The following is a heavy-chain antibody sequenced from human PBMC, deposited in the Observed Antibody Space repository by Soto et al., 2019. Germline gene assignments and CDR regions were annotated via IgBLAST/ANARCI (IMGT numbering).Heavy chain of an antibody. D-gene: IGHD3-10*01. CDR2: IYYSGST. Sequence: KPSETLSLTCTVSGDSISSSNYYWGWIRQPPGKGLEWIGSIYYSGSTYYNPSLKSRVTISVVTSKNQFSLKLCSVTAADTASFYCVILPRTDYNFYNGFFWGLQTPVTVSS. CDR3: VILPRTDYNFYNGFF. V-gene: IGHV4-39*01. CDR1: GDSISSSNYY. J-gene: IGHJ4*02.